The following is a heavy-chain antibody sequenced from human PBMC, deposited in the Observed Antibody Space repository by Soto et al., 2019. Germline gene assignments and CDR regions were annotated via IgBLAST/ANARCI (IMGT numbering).Heavy chain of an antibody. CDR3: ARDRGPWDYRSGRNYYYYYGMDV. Sequence: QVQLVQSGAEVKKPGASVKVSCKASGYTFTSYGISWVRQAPGQGLEWMGWISAYNGNTNYAQKLQGRVTMTTDTSTSTGYMELRSLRSDDTAVYYCARDRGPWDYRSGRNYYYYYGMDVWGQGTTVTVSS. CDR2: ISAYNGNT. D-gene: IGHD3-10*01. V-gene: IGHV1-18*01. J-gene: IGHJ6*02. CDR1: GYTFTSYG.